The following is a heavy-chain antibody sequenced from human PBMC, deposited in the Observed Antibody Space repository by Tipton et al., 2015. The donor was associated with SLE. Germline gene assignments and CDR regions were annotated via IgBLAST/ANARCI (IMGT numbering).Heavy chain of an antibody. CDR2: IYYSGST. J-gene: IGHJ3*02. D-gene: IGHD4-23*01. V-gene: IGHV4-31*03. Sequence: TLSLTCTVSGGSISSGGYYWSWIRQHPGKGLEWIGYIYYSGSTYYNPSLKSRVTISVDTSKNQFSLKLSSVTAADTAVYYCARDPRATVAYAFDIWGQGTMVTVSS. CDR3: ARDPRATVAYAFDI. CDR1: GGSISSGGYY.